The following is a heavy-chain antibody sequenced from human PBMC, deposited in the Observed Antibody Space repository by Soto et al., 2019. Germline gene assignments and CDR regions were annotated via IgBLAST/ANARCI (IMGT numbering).Heavy chain of an antibody. CDR2: IYRNDDK. CDR3: AHRPRTITGNAGYFDF. Sequence: SGPTLVNPTQSLTMTCTFSVFSLSTSGVGVDWIRQPPGKALEWLALIYRNDDKRYSPSLKSRLTITKDTSKNQVVLTMTNMNTVDTGTYYCAHRPRTITGNAGYFDFWGQGTLVTVSS. J-gene: IGHJ4*02. CDR1: VFSLSTSGVG. D-gene: IGHD1-20*01. V-gene: IGHV2-5*01.